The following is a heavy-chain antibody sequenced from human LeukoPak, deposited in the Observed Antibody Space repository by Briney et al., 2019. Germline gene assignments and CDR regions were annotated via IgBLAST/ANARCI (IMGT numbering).Heavy chain of an antibody. V-gene: IGHV3-30*03. CDR2: ISYDGSNK. CDR3: ARDRPMGSSDY. D-gene: IGHD6-6*01. Sequence: GGSLRLSCAASGFTFSSYGMHWVRQAPGKGLEWVAVISYDGSNKYYADSVKGRFTISRDNAKNSLYLQMNSLRAEDTAVYYCARDRPMGSSDYWGQGTLVTVSS. CDR1: GFTFSSYG. J-gene: IGHJ4*02.